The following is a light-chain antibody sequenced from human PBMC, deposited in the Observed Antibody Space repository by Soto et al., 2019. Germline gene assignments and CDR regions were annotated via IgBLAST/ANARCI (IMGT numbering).Light chain of an antibody. CDR1: SNDIGGYNY. J-gene: IGLJ1*01. Sequence: QSALTQPASVSGSPGQSITISCTGTSNDIGGYNYVSWYQQHLGKAPKLMIYEVSNRPSGISNRFSASKSGNAASLTISGLQAEDEADYYCSSHTTSSTDVFGTGTKVTVL. CDR2: EVS. V-gene: IGLV2-14*01. CDR3: SSHTTSSTDV.